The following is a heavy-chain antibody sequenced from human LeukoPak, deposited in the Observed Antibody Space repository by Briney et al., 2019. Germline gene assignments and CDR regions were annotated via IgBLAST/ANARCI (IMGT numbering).Heavy chain of an antibody. J-gene: IGHJ4*02. Sequence: SETLPLTCKVSGGSVSSDDDYWSWIRQPPGGGLEWFGYISYSGTTYFNPSLKSRLTLSVDTSGNLFGLILSSVTAADTAVYYCARAPIAAVRRELDCWGLGTLVVVSS. CDR3: ARAPIAAVRRELDC. D-gene: IGHD2-15*01. CDR1: GGSVSSDDDY. CDR2: ISYSGTT. V-gene: IGHV4-30-4*01.